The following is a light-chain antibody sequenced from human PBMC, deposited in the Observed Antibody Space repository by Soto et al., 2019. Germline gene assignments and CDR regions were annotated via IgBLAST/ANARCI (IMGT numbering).Light chain of an antibody. CDR2: DAS. J-gene: IGKJ2*01. CDR1: QTISTN. Sequence: EILMTQSPATLSVSPGERATLSCRASQTISTNVAWYQQKPGQAPRLLLYDASTRATDVPPRFSGSGSGTDFTLTISRLEPEDFAVYFCQLYGSSPPRYTFGQGTKLEIK. CDR3: QLYGSSPPRYT. V-gene: IGKV3-15*01.